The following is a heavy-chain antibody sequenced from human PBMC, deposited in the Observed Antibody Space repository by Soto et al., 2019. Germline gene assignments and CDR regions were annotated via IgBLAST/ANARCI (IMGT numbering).Heavy chain of an antibody. CDR2: IFSNDEK. Sequence: QVTVKESGPVLVKPTETLTLTCTVSGFSLSNAGLGVSWIRQPPGKALEWLAHIFSNDEKSYSTSLKSRLTISQDTSKSQVVITMTNMDPVDTATYYCASTYSTSWYWFDPWGQGTLVTVSS. CDR1: GFSLSNAGLG. CDR3: ASTYSTSWYWFDP. D-gene: IGHD6-13*01. V-gene: IGHV2-26*04. J-gene: IGHJ5*02.